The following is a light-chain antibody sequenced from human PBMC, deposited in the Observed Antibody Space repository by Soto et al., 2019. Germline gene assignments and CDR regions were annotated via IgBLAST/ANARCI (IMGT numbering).Light chain of an antibody. CDR2: NND. V-gene: IGLV1-44*01. Sequence: QPVLTQPPSASGTPGQRVTISCSGSSSNIGSTTVNWYHHLPGTAPKILIYNNDQRPSGVPDRFSGSKAGTSASLAISGLQSEDEADYYCAAWDDSLNGPVFGGGTKLTVL. J-gene: IGLJ3*02. CDR3: AAWDDSLNGPV. CDR1: SSNIGSTT.